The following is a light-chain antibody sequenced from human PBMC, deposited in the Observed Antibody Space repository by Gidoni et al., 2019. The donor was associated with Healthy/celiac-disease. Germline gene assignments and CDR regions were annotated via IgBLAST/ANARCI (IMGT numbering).Light chain of an antibody. Sequence: DIQLTQSPSFLSASAKDRVTITCRASQSISSYLHWYQQKPEKSPKLLIYAASTLQSGVPSRFSGSGSGTEFTLTINSLQAEDVATYYCQQLNSYPITFGQGTRLEIK. CDR2: AAS. CDR1: QSISSY. J-gene: IGKJ5*01. V-gene: IGKV1-9*01. CDR3: QQLNSYPIT.